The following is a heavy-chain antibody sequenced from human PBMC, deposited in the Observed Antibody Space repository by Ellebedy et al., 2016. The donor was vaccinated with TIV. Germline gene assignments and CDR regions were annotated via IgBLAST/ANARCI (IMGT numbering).Heavy chain of an antibody. CDR3: RPGHYSDA. Sequence: GGSLRLXXAASGFSPSNSFMSWIRQAPGKGLEWVSTLTADGRSTYFADSVKGRFTISRDNSKNTVYLQMNSLRSEDTAVYYCRPGHYSDAWGQGTLVTVSS. CDR2: LTADGRST. V-gene: IGHV3-23*01. J-gene: IGHJ4*02. CDR1: GFSPSNSF.